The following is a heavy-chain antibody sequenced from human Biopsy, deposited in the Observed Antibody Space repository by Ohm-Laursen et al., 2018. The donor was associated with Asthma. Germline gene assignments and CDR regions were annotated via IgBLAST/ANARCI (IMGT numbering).Heavy chain of an antibody. Sequence: PSDTLSLTCTVSYGSITSGVYYWTWIRQHPGKGLEWIGFIYYSGSTYYNPSLKSRVSISIDTSKNQFSLKLSSVTAADTAVYYCARAQDYYDSRGYYRSFDYWGQGTLVTVSS. CDR1: YGSITSGVYY. J-gene: IGHJ4*02. V-gene: IGHV4-31*03. CDR2: IYYSGST. CDR3: ARAQDYYDSRGYYRSFDY. D-gene: IGHD3-22*01.